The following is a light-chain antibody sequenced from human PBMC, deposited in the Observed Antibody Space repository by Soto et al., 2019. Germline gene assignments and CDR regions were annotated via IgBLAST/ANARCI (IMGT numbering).Light chain of an antibody. CDR1: QSINTW. CDR3: QQYKTYSRT. CDR2: EGF. J-gene: IGKJ1*01. Sequence: DIQMTQSPSTLSASVGDRITITCRASQSINTWLAWYQQKPGQAPKLLVYEGFTLERGVPSRFSDSVSRTEFTLTISRLQPDNFASFYCQQYKTYSRTFGQGTKVEVK. V-gene: IGKV1-5*03.